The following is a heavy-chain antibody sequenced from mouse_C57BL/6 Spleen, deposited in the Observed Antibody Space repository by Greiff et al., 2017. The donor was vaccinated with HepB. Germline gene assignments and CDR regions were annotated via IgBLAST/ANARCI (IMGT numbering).Heavy chain of an antibody. V-gene: IGHV1-42*01. J-gene: IGHJ1*03. CDR2: INPSTGGT. CDR3: ARDDGHHWYFDG. D-gene: IGHD2-3*01. CDR1: GYSFTGYY. Sequence: VQLKQSGPELVKPGASVKISCKASGYSFTGYYMNWVKQSPEKSLEWIGEINPSTGGTTYNQKFKAKATLTVDKSSSTAYMQLKSLTSEDSAVYYCARDDGHHWYFDGWGTGTTVTVSS.